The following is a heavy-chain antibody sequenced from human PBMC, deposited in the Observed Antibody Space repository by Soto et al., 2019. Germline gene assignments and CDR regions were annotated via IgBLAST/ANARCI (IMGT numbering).Heavy chain of an antibody. V-gene: IGHV4-61*01. CDR3: ARDSKRGYSGYDKLDY. J-gene: IGHJ4*02. CDR1: GASVSSGSYY. D-gene: IGHD5-12*01. CDR2: IYYSGST. Sequence: SETLFLTCPVSGASVSSGSYYWSWIRQPPGKGLEWIGYIYYSGSTNYNPSLKSRVTISVDTSKNQFSLKLTSVTAADTAVYYCARDSKRGYSGYDKLDYWGQGTLVTVSS.